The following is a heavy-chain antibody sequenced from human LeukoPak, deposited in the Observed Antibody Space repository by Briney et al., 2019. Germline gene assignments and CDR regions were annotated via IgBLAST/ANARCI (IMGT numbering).Heavy chain of an antibody. V-gene: IGHV4-59*01. CDR1: GASISSYY. Sequence: KASETLSLTCTVSGASISSYYWSWVRQPPGKWLEWLGNIYYTGSTNYNPSLKSRVTISVDTSKNQFSLKLSSVTAADTAVYYCARAFSSGWYPYSIGGLWFDYWGQGTLVTVSS. CDR2: IYYTGST. D-gene: IGHD6-19*01. J-gene: IGHJ4*02. CDR3: ARAFSSGWYPYSIGGLWFDY.